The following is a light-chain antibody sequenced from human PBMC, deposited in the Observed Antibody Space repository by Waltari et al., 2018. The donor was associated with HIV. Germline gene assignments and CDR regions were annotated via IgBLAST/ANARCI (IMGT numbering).Light chain of an antibody. CDR3: QQYGSSPT. Sequence: EIVFTQSPGPLSLSPGERATLSCRASQTVSSNYLAWYQQKPGQAPTLLIYGASSRATGIPDRFSGSGSGTDFTLTINRLEPEDFAVYYCQQYGSSPTFGPGTKVDIK. CDR1: QTVSSNY. V-gene: IGKV3-20*01. CDR2: GAS. J-gene: IGKJ3*01.